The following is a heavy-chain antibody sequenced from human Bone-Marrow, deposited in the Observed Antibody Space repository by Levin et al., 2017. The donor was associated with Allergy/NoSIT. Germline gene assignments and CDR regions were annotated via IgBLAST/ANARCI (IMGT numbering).Heavy chain of an antibody. CDR3: ARDGGIGREPKRGSRAEYFQH. V-gene: IGHV4-4*02. CDR2: IYHSGST. CDR1: GGSISSSNW. D-gene: IGHD1-26*01. Sequence: PSETLSLTCAVSGGSISSSNWWSWVRQPPGKGLEWIGEIYHSGSTNYNPSLKSRVTISVDKSKNQFSLKLSSVTAADTAVYYCARDGGIGREPKRGSRAEYFQHWGQGTLVTVSS. J-gene: IGHJ1*01.